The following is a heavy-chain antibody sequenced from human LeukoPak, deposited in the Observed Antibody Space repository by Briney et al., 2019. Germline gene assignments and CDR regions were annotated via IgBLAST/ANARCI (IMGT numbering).Heavy chain of an antibody. CDR3: ARGPNEMSNYYYYGMDV. J-gene: IGHJ6*02. V-gene: IGHV1-69*04. Sequence: GASVKVSCKASGVTFSSYAISWVRQAPGQGLEWMGRIIPILGIANYAQKFQGRVTITADKSTSTAYMELSSLRSEDTAVYYCARGPNEMSNYYYYGMDVWGQGTTVTVSS. CDR2: IIPILGIA. D-gene: IGHD5/OR15-5a*01. CDR1: GVTFSSYA.